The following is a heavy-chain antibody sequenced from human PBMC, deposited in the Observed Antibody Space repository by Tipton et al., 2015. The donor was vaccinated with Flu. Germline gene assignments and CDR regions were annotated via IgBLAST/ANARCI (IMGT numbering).Heavy chain of an antibody. CDR1: GYSTASDYY. J-gene: IGHJ4*02. CDR3: TRGSGYTNTYFDS. V-gene: IGHV4-34*01. D-gene: IGHD5-12*01. CDR2: INHSGST. Sequence: TLSLTCSVSGYSTASDYYWGWIRQPPGKGLEWIGEINHSGSTNQNPSLKSRVTTSVDTSKNQFSLKLSSVTAADTAVYYCTRGSGYTNTYFDSWGQGTLVTVSS.